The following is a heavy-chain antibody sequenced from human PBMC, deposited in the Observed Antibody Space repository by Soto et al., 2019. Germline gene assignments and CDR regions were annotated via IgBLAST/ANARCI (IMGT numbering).Heavy chain of an antibody. CDR3: TTAGYYDILTGYYRFDY. D-gene: IGHD3-9*01. CDR2: IKSKTDGGTT. Sequence: GGSLRLSCAAFGFTFSNAWMSWVRQAPRKGLEWVGRIKSKTDGGTTDYAAPVKGRFTIPRDDSKNTLYLQMNSLKTEDTAVYYCTTAGYYDILTGYYRFDYWGQGTLVTGSS. V-gene: IGHV3-15*01. CDR1: GFTFSNAW. J-gene: IGHJ4*02.